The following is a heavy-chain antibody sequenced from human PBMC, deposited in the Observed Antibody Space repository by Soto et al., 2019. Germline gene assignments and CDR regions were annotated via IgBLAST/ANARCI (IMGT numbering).Heavy chain of an antibody. CDR3: AKDLVVLVPTYSAMDV. CDR2: ISYDGGNK. D-gene: IGHD2-2*01. CDR1: GFTFSSYA. J-gene: IGHJ6*01. V-gene: IGHV3-30*18. Sequence: QVQLVESGGGVVQPGRSLRLSCAASGFTFSSYAMHWVRQAPGKGLAWVTAISYDGGNKYYPDALKGRFKISRDNSKTTLYLQMNSLSAEDTAVYYCAKDLVVLVPTYSAMDVWGQGTTVTVYS.